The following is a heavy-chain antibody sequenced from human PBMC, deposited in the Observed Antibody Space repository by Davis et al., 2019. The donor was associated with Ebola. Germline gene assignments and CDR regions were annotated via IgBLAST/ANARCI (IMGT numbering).Heavy chain of an antibody. CDR2: IAYDGSNK. Sequence: PGGSLRLSCAASGFNFRQYGIHWVRQAPGKGLEWVAAIAYDGSNKYYADSVQGRFTISRDNSKNTVYFQMNSLRAEDTAVYYCARAYGDYGLDYWGQGTLVTVSS. CDR1: GFNFRQYG. J-gene: IGHJ4*02. V-gene: IGHV3-30*03. CDR3: ARAYGDYGLDY. D-gene: IGHD4-17*01.